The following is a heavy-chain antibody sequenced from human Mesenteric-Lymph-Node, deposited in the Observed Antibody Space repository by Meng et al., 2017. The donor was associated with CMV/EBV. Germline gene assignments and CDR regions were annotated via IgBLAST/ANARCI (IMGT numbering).Heavy chain of an antibody. J-gene: IGHJ5*02. CDR3: ASDRGSGSYYP. V-gene: IGHV1-8*01. CDR1: GYTFASYD. Sequence: SCKTSGYTFASYDIIWVRQATGQGLEWMGWMNPNIGNTGHAQKFQGRVTMTRNTSISTAYMELSSLTSEDTAVYYCASDRGSGSYYPWGQGTLVTVSS. D-gene: IGHD3-10*01. CDR2: MNPNIGNT.